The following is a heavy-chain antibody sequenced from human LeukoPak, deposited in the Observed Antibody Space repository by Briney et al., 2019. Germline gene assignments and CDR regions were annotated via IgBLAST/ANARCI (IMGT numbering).Heavy chain of an antibody. J-gene: IGHJ4*02. D-gene: IGHD2-2*01. CDR3: AVTRYCSSTSCYLLPGFDY. CDR2: ISGSGGST. V-gene: IGHV3-23*01. CDR1: GFTFSSYA. Sequence: GGSLRLSCAASGFTFSSYAMSWVRQAPGKGLEWVSAISGSGGSTYYADSVKGRFTISRDNSKNTLYLQMNSLRAEDTAVYYCAVTRYCSSTSCYLLPGFDYWGQGTLVTVPS.